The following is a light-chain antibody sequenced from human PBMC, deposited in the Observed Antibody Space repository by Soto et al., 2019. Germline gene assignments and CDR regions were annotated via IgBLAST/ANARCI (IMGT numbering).Light chain of an antibody. CDR3: CSYAGSSTSWV. J-gene: IGLJ3*02. Sequence: QSALTQPASVSGSPGQSITISCTGTSSDVGIYNLVSWYQHHPGKAPKLMIYEGSKRPSGVSNRFSGSKSGNTASLTISGLQAEDEADYYCCSYAGSSTSWVFGGGTKVTVL. CDR1: SSDVGIYNL. V-gene: IGLV2-23*01. CDR2: EGS.